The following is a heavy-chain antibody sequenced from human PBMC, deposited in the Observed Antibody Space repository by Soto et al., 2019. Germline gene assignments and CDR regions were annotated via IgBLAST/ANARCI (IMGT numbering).Heavy chain of an antibody. D-gene: IGHD6-19*01. Sequence: PSETLSLTCSVSGGSISSYYWSWIRQPPGKGLEWIGYILYSGSTNYSPSLKSRVTISVDTSKNQFSLKLTSVTAADTAVYYCARRGYSSGWYYFDYWGQGTLVTVSS. CDR1: GGSISSYY. CDR3: ARRGYSSGWYYFDY. J-gene: IGHJ4*02. V-gene: IGHV4-59*01. CDR2: ILYSGST.